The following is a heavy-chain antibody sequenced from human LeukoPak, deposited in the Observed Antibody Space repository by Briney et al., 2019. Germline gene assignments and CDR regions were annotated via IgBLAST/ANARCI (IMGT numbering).Heavy chain of an antibody. D-gene: IGHD1-14*01. V-gene: IGHV4-38-2*02. CDR3: ARDNRYGENWFDP. Sequence: SETLSLTCTVSGYSISSGYYWGWIRQPPGKGLEWIGSIYHSGSTYYNPSLKSRVTISVDTSKNHFSLKLSSVTAADTAVYYCARDNRYGENWFDPWGREPWSPSPQ. CDR1: GYSISSGYY. J-gene: IGHJ5*02. CDR2: IYHSGST.